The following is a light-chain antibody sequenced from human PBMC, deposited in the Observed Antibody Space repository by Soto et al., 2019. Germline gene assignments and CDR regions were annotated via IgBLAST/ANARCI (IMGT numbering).Light chain of an antibody. J-gene: IGKJ1*01. CDR3: QPYGSSPLT. CDR1: QSVSRNY. V-gene: IGKV3-20*01. Sequence: EIVLRQSPGTLSLSPGERATLSCRASQSVSRNYLAWYQQKPGKAPRLLIYGASSRATGIPDRFSGSGSGTDFTLTISRLEPEDFAVDYCQPYGSSPLTFGQGTKVEIQ. CDR2: GAS.